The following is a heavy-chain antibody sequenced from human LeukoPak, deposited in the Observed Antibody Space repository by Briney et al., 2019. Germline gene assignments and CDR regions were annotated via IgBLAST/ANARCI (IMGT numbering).Heavy chain of an antibody. V-gene: IGHV4-39*07. D-gene: IGHD3-22*01. CDR1: GGSISSSRYY. CDR3: ARDLRYYYDSSGYYQAYNWFDP. J-gene: IGHJ5*02. Sequence: PSETLSLTCTVSGGSISSSRYYWAWIRQPPGTGLEWIGSIYYSGSTYYNPSLKSRVTISVDTSKNQLSVKLSSVTAADTAVYYCARDLRYYYDSSGYYQAYNWFDPWGQGTLVTVSS. CDR2: IYYSGST.